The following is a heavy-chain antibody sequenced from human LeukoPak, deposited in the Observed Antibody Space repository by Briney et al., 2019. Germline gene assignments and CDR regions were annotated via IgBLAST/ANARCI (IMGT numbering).Heavy chain of an antibody. V-gene: IGHV3-30*03. J-gene: IGHJ3*02. CDR3: ATLPVLGFGKFDVFDI. CDR2: VSYDGSNK. D-gene: IGHD3-10*01. CDR1: GFTFSSYG. Sequence: GRSLRLSCAASGFTFSSYGMHWVRQAPSNGLEWVAVVSYDGSNKYYADSVKGRFTISRDNSNKTLYLQMNSLRAEDTAVYFCATLPVLGFGKFDVFDIWAQGTMVTVSS.